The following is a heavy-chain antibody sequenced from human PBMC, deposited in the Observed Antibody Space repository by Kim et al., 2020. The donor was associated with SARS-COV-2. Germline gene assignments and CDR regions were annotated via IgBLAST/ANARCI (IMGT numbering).Heavy chain of an antibody. Sequence: SETLSLTCTVSGGSISSGGYYWSWIRQHPGKGLEWIGYIYYSGSTYYNPSLKSRVTISVDTSKNQFSLKLSSVTAADTAVYYCARGTHSGSYADPGGNWYFDLWGRGTLVTVSS. CDR2: IYYSGST. D-gene: IGHD1-26*01. CDR3: ARGTHSGSYADPGGNWYFDL. V-gene: IGHV4-31*03. CDR1: GGSISSGGYY. J-gene: IGHJ2*01.